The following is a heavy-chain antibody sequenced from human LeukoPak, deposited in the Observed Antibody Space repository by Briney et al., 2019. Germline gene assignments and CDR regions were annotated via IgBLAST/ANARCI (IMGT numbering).Heavy chain of an antibody. V-gene: IGHV7-4-1*02. CDR3: ARAYYGSGSYYPDYYYMDV. J-gene: IGHJ6*03. Sequence: GASVKVSCKASGYTFTRYGISWVRQAPGQGLEWMGWINTNTGNPTYAQGFTGRFVFSLDTSVSTAYLQISSLKAEDTAVYYCARAYYGSGSYYPDYYYMDVWGKGTTVTVSS. CDR1: GYTFTRYG. CDR2: INTNTGNP. D-gene: IGHD3-10*01.